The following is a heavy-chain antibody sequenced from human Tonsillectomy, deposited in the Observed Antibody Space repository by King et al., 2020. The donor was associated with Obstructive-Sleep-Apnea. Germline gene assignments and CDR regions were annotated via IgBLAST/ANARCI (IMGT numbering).Heavy chain of an antibody. Sequence: VQLVESGGGVVQPGGSLRLSCAASGFTFSSYGMHWVRRAPGKGLEWGAFVRYDGTNDYYEDSGKGRFTFSRANSKNTLYLQMSSLRAEDTAVYYCAKDLVTLSHPYYYYYALDVWGQGTTVTVSS. CDR3: AKDLVTLSHPYYYYYALDV. CDR2: VRYDGTND. CDR1: GFTFSSYG. D-gene: IGHD4-23*01. J-gene: IGHJ6*02. V-gene: IGHV3-30*02.